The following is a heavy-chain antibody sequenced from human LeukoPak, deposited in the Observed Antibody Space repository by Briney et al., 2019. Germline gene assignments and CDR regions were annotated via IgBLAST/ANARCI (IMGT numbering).Heavy chain of an antibody. CDR3: ARAPIFGAVGSNYFDY. V-gene: IGHV4-30-2*01. J-gene: IGHJ4*02. CDR1: GGSISSGGYS. CDR2: IYHSGST. D-gene: IGHD3-3*01. Sequence: PSETLSLTCAVSGGSISSGGYSWSWIRQPPGKGLEWIGYIYHSGSTYYNPSLKSRVTISVDRSKNQFSPKLSSVTAADTAVYYCARAPIFGAVGSNYFDYWGQGTLVTVSS.